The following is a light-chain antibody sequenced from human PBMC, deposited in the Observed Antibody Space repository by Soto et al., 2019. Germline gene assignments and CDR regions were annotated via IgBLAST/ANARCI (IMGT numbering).Light chain of an antibody. CDR3: QQYGSTPWT. Sequence: VVLTQFPGTLSLSPGETAILSCGASQRVSNNFLGWYQQKPGLPPRLLIYDATSRANGIPERFSGRGSGTHFTLTISRLEPEDFAVYYCQQYGSTPWTFGRGTKVEMK. CDR1: QRVSNNF. J-gene: IGKJ1*01. V-gene: IGKV3D-20*01. CDR2: DAT.